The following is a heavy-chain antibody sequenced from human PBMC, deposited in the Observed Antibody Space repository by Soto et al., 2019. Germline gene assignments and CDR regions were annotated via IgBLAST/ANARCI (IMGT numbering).Heavy chain of an antibody. Sequence: PGGSLRLSCAASGFTFSRYAMTWVRQAPGKGLEWVSSISGSGGSTYYTNSVKGRFTISRDNSKNMMYLQMNSLKTEDAAVYYCARDLITASGGPNWYFDLWGRGTLVTVSS. J-gene: IGHJ2*01. V-gene: IGHV3-23*01. CDR3: ARDLITASGGPNWYFDL. CDR2: ISGSGGST. D-gene: IGHD1-20*01. CDR1: GFTFSRYA.